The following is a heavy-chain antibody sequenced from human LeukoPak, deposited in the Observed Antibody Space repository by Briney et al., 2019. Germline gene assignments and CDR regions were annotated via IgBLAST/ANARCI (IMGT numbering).Heavy chain of an antibody. J-gene: IGHJ2*01. V-gene: IGHV4-61*02. Sequence: SETLSLTCTVSGDSISSGSYYWSWIRQPAGKGLEWIGRIYTSGNTHYNPSLKSRVTISVDTSKNQFSLKLSSVTAADTAVYYCARAVAATHWYFDLWGRGTLVTVSS. D-gene: IGHD2-15*01. CDR2: IYTSGNT. CDR3: ARAVAATHWYFDL. CDR1: GDSISSGSYY.